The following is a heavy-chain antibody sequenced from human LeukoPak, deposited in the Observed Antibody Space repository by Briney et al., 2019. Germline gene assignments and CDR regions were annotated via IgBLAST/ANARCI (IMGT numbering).Heavy chain of an antibody. V-gene: IGHV1-46*01. CDR3: ARWVGGPAGINYYGMDV. J-gene: IGHJ6*02. Sequence: ASVKVSCKASGYTFTSYDMQWVRQAPGQGFEWLGMINPSGGGTNYAQKFQGRVTMTRDTSTSTVYLELSSLRSEGTAVYYCARWVGGPAGINYYGMDVWGQGTTVTVSS. CDR2: INPSGGGT. D-gene: IGHD2-2*01. CDR1: GYTFTSYD.